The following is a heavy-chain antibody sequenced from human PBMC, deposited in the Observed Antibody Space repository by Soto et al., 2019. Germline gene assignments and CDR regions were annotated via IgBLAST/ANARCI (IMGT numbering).Heavy chain of an antibody. D-gene: IGHD3-10*02. CDR2: VSFDGTNK. CDR1: GYTFSNYA. J-gene: IGHJ6*02. V-gene: IGHV3-30-3*01. Sequence: QVQLVESGGGVGQPGRSLRLSCEASGYTFSNYAAHWVRQTPGKGLEWLAVVSFDGTNKYYADSVRGRFSISRDNSKNTLYLQMTSLSSEDTGVYYCARAMLGIVTLYGIDVWGQGTTVAVSS. CDR3: ARAMLGIVTLYGIDV.